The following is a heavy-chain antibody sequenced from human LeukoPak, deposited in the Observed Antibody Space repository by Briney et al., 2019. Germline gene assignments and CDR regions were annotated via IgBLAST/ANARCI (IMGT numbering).Heavy chain of an antibody. CDR2: INSDGSST. V-gene: IGHV3-74*01. CDR3: AKAVERGYSYGYYFDY. J-gene: IGHJ4*02. Sequence: PGGSLRLSCAASGFTFSSYWMHWVRQAPGKGLVWVSRINSDGSSTSYADSVKGRFTISRDNAKNTLYLQMNSLRAEDMALYYCAKAVERGYSYGYYFDYWGQGTLVTVSS. CDR1: GFTFSSYW. D-gene: IGHD5-18*01.